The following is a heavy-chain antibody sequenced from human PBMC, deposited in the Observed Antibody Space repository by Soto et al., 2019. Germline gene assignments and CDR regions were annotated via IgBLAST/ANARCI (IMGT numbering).Heavy chain of an antibody. CDR1: GFTFDDYA. V-gene: IGHV3-9*01. D-gene: IGHD6-13*01. CDR2: ISWNSGSI. J-gene: IGHJ4*02. CDR3: AKENGYSSSWFEFDY. Sequence: GGSLRLSCAASGFTFDDYAMHWVRQAPGKGLEWVSGISWNSGSIGYADSVKGRFTISRDNSKNTLYLQMNSLRAEDTAVYYCAKENGYSSSWFEFDYWGQGTLVTVSS.